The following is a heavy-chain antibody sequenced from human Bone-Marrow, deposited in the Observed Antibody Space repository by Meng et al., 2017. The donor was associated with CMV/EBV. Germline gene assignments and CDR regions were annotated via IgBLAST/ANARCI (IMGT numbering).Heavy chain of an antibody. CDR1: GYTFSYYD. CDR3: AKTISGYFWSGYYTPRSGDYYYGMDV. CDR2: MNPNRGNT. V-gene: IGHV1-8*01. Sequence: ASVKVSCKASGYTFSYYDIIWVRQASGQGLEWVGWMNPNRGNTAYAQKFQGRVTMTRDTSTSIAYMELSSLRSEDTAVYYCAKTISGYFWSGYYTPRSGDYYYGMDVWGQGTTVTVSS. D-gene: IGHD3-3*01. J-gene: IGHJ6*02.